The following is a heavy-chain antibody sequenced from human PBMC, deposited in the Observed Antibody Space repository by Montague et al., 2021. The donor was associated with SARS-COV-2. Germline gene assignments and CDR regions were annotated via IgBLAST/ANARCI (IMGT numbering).Heavy chain of an antibody. D-gene: IGHD2-8*02. V-gene: IGHV4-59*08. CDR3: ASHHPVGGVRP. J-gene: IGHJ5*02. Sequence: SETLSLTCTVSGGSISSYYCSWIWQPPRPGLERIGFIYICGSTNSYSSPKRRVPITVDTSTNQFSFKLSPVTAADTAVSYCASHHPVGGVRPWGQGTLVTVSS. CDR1: GGSISSYY. CDR2: IYICGST.